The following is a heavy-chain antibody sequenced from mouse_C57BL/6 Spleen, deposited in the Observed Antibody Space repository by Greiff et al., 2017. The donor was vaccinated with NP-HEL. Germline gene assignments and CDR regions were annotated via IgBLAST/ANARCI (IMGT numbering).Heavy chain of an antibody. V-gene: IGHV3-6*01. D-gene: IGHD2-5*01. CDR3: ARDLYYSTRYWYGDV. Sequence: ESGPGLVKPSQSLSLTCSVTGYSITSGYYWTWIRQFPGHKLAWMGYISYAGSNNYNPTLKNRISITRDTAKNQLFLKLNSVTTEDKATYYWARDLYYSTRYWYGDVWGTGTTVTVSS. CDR2: ISYAGSN. J-gene: IGHJ1*03. CDR1: GYSITSGYY.